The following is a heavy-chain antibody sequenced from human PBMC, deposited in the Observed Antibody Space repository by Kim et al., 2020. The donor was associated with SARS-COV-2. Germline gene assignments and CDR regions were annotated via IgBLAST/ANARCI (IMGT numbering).Heavy chain of an antibody. J-gene: IGHJ4*02. CDR1: GFTFSNAW. CDR2: IKSKTDGGTT. V-gene: IGHV3-15*01. Sequence: GGSLRLSCAASGFTFSNAWMSWVRQAPGKGLEWVGRIKSKTDGGTTDYAAPVKGRFTISRDDSKNTLYLQMNSLKTEDTAVYYCTTDLVIVVVPAATNYWGQGTLVTVSS. D-gene: IGHD2-2*03. CDR3: TTDLVIVVVPAATNY.